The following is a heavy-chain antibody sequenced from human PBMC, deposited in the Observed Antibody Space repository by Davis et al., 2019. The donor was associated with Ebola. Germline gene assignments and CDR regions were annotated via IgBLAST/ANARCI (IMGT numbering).Heavy chain of an antibody. J-gene: IGHJ4*02. D-gene: IGHD3-10*01. CDR1: GFTFSSYG. CDR2: ISYDGSDK. Sequence: GGSLRLSCAASGFTFSSYGMHWVRQAPGTGLEWVAFISYDGSDKYYGDSVQGRFTISRDNSKNTLYLQMNSLRAEDTAVYFCARDPRDRGIAWDYWGLGTLVTVSS. V-gene: IGHV3-30*03. CDR3: ARDPRDRGIAWDY.